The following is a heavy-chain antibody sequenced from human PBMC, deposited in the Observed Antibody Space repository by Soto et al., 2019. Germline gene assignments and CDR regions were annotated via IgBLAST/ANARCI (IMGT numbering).Heavy chain of an antibody. D-gene: IGHD3-3*01. CDR1: GFTFSDST. CDR2: IRSKANNYAT. J-gene: IGHJ5*02. Sequence: EVQLVESGGGLVQPGGSLKLSCAASGFTFSDSTLHWVRQVSGRGLEWIGRIRSKANNYATTYSASVTGRFTISRDDSKNTAYLQMNSLKTEDTAVYYCTRPRLEWYWFDLWGQGTLVIVSS. V-gene: IGHV3-73*02. CDR3: TRPRLEWYWFDL.